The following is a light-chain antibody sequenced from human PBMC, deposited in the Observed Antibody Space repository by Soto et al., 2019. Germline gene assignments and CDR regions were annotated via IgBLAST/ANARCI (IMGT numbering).Light chain of an antibody. CDR1: RSILHINGQNY. Sequence: VMTQSPLSLPVTPGEPASISCRSSRSILHINGQNYLDWYLQKPGQSPQLLIYLGSNRASGVPDRFSGSGSGTDFTLQISRVEAEDAGVYYCMQGLRTPLTFGGGTKLEIK. CDR2: LGS. CDR3: MQGLRTPLT. V-gene: IGKV2-28*01. J-gene: IGKJ4*01.